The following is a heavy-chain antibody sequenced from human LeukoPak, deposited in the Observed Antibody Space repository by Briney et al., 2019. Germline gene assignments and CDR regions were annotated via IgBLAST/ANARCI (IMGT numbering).Heavy chain of an antibody. Sequence: GGSLRLSCAASGFTFSSYGMHWVRQAPGKRLVWVSRINSDGINTSYADSVKGRFTISRDNAKNTLNLQMNSLRAEDTAVYYCARDLGQYYDTSDNWFDPWGQGTLVTVSS. CDR2: INSDGINT. CDR3: ARDLGQYYDTSDNWFDP. CDR1: GFTFSSYG. D-gene: IGHD3-22*01. V-gene: IGHV3-74*01. J-gene: IGHJ5*02.